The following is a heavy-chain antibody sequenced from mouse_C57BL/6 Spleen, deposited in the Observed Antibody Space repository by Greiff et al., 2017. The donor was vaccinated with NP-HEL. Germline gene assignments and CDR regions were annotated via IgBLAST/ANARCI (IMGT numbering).Heavy chain of an antibody. CDR3: ARDYGSLYYFDY. J-gene: IGHJ2*01. Sequence: VQLQQPGAELVMPGASVKLSCKASGYTFTSYWMHWVKQRPGQGLEWIGEIDPSDSYTNSNQKFKGKSTLTVDKSSSTAYMQLSSLTSEDSAVYYCARDYGSLYYFDYWGQGTTLTVSS. CDR2: IDPSDSYT. D-gene: IGHD1-1*01. V-gene: IGHV1-69*01. CDR1: GYTFTSYW.